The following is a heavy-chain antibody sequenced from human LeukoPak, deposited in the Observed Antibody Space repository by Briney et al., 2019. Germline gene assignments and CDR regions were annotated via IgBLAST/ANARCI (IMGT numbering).Heavy chain of an antibody. V-gene: IGHV3-33*01. CDR2: IWYDGSNK. Sequence: GGSLRLSCAASGFTFSSYGMHWVRQAPGKRLEWVAVIWYDGSNKYYADSVKGRFTISRDNSKNTLYLQMNSLRAEDTAVYYCSRDIGVYNSSGYPYDYWGQGTLVTVSS. CDR3: SRDIGVYNSSGYPYDY. J-gene: IGHJ4*02. CDR1: GFTFSSYG. D-gene: IGHD3-22*01.